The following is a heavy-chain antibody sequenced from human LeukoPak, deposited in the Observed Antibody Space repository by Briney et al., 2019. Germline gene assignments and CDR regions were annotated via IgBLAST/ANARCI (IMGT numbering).Heavy chain of an antibody. J-gene: IGHJ4*02. D-gene: IGHD6-19*01. CDR3: AKDPSIAVAGDY. CDR2: ISGSGGST. Sequence: GGSLGLSCAASGFTFSSYAMSWVRQAPGKGLEWVSAISGSGGSTYYADSVKGRFTISRDNSKNTLYLQMNSLRAEDTAVYYCAKDPSIAVAGDYWGQGTLVTVSS. V-gene: IGHV3-23*01. CDR1: GFTFSSYA.